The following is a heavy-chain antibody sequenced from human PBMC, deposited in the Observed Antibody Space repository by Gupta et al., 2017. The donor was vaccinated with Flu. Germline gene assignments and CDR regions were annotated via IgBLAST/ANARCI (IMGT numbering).Heavy chain of an antibody. CDR2: IFSNEDK. D-gene: IGHD3-22*01. CDR3: ARIYTSGPSYHYYHMDV. Sequence: QVTLKQTGPVLAKPTETLTLTCTASRFSLTNVRVGVSWIRQPPGKALEWLAQIFSNEDKSHRSSLKSRLTISKDTSKSQMFLNMNNMDAVDTGTYYCARIYTSGPSYHYYHMDVWGKGTTVTVSS. CDR1: RFSLTNVRVG. J-gene: IGHJ6*03. V-gene: IGHV2-26*01.